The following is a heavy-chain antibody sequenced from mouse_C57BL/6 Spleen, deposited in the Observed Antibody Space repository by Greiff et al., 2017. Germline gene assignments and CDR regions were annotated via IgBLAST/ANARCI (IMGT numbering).Heavy chain of an antibody. D-gene: IGHD1-1*01. CDR1: GYTFTDYE. V-gene: IGHV1-15*01. J-gene: IGHJ3*01. CDR3: TRGNYYGRSTFAY. CDR2: IDPETGGT. Sequence: VQLQQSGAELVRPGASVTLSCKASGYTFTDYEMHWVKQTPVHGLEWIGAIDPETGGTAYNQKFKGKAILTADKSSSTAYMELRSLTSEDSAVYYCTRGNYYGRSTFAYWGQGTLVTVSA.